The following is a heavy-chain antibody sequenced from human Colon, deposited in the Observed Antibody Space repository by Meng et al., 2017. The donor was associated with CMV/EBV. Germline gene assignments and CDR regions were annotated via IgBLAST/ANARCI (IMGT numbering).Heavy chain of an antibody. CDR1: GDSISGGSYY. Sequence: QRQEPGPGLVKPSETLSLTCTVSGDSISGGSYYWGWIRQPPGKGLEWIASIYYTGNDYHNPSLKSRVTISIDTSNNQFSLRLTSVTAADTAVYYCARMALHWYFDLWGRGTLVTVSS. CDR2: IYYTGND. V-gene: IGHV4-39*07. J-gene: IGHJ2*01. D-gene: IGHD5-24*01. CDR3: ARMALHWYFDL.